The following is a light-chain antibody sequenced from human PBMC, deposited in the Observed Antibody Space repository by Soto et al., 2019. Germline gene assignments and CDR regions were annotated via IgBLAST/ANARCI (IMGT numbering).Light chain of an antibody. CDR1: QDISNY. CDR3: QQYDNLPLT. CDR2: DAS. V-gene: IGKV1-33*01. J-gene: IGKJ4*01. Sequence: DILMNQSPSSLSASVGDRVTITCQASQDISNYLNWYQQKPGKAPKLLIYDASNLETGVPSRFSGSGSGTDFTFTISSLQPEDIATYYCQQYDNLPLTFGVGTKVEIK.